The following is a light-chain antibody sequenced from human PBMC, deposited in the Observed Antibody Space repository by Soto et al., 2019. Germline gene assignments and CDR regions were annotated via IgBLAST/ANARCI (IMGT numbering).Light chain of an antibody. CDR3: QSYDGSLSGPVV. J-gene: IGLJ2*01. CDR1: SSDVGSSNL. V-gene: IGLV2-23*01. CDR2: EST. Sequence: QSALTQPASVSGSPGQSITISCTGSSSDVGSSNLVSWFQQDPGKAPKLIIYESTERPSGVSGRFSASKSGDTASLTISGLQAEDEADYYCQSYDGSLSGPVVFGGGTKLTVL.